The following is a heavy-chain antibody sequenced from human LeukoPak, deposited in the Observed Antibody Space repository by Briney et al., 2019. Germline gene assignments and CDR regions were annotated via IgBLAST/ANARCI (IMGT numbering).Heavy chain of an antibody. Sequence: GASVKVSCKASSYTFTNYAFTWVRQAPGQGLEWMGWISAYNGNTNYAQKLQGRVTMTTDTSTSTAYMELRSLRSDDTAVYYCARDHLRYCSSTSCRSFDYWGQGTLVTVSS. J-gene: IGHJ4*02. CDR2: ISAYNGNT. V-gene: IGHV1-18*01. D-gene: IGHD2-2*01. CDR3: ARDHLRYCSSTSCRSFDY. CDR1: SYTFTNYA.